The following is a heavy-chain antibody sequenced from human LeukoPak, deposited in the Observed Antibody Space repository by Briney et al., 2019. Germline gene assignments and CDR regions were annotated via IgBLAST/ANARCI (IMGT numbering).Heavy chain of an antibody. CDR1: GGTFSSYA. D-gene: IGHD1-26*01. Sequence: GASVKVSCKASGGTFSSYAISWVRQAPGQGLEWMGWISGYNDITNYAQKFQGRVTMTTDTSTSTAYMELRSLRSDDTAVYYCARDYRQVILDHYYMDVWGKGTTVTVSS. CDR3: ARDYRQVILDHYYMDV. V-gene: IGHV1-18*01. CDR2: ISGYNDIT. J-gene: IGHJ6*03.